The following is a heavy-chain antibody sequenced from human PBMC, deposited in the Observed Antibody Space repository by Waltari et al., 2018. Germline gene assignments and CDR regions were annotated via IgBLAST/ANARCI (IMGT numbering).Heavy chain of an antibody. CDR3: ARLYWAYYYDSSGYYYSFIRTKGWFDP. J-gene: IGHJ5*02. Sequence: VQLVQSGAEVKKPGESLKISCKGSGYSFTSYWIGWVRQMPGKGLEWMGIIYPGDSDTRYSPSFQGQVTISADKSISTAYLQWSSLKASDTAMYYCARLYWAYYYDSSGYYYSFIRTKGWFDPWGQGTLVTVSS. CDR1: GYSFTSYW. CDR2: IYPGDSDT. D-gene: IGHD3-22*01. V-gene: IGHV5-51*01.